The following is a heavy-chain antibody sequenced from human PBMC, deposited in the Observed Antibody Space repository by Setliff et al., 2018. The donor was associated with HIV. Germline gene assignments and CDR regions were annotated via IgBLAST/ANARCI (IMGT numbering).Heavy chain of an antibody. Sequence: PSETLSLTCTVSSASINSGSNYWNWIRQPAGKGLEWIGRIYSTGSTNYNPSLKSRVSISVDTSKNQFSLKLSSVTAADTAVYYCARGIYSYGYLFDYWGQGTLVTVSS. D-gene: IGHD5-18*01. CDR3: ARGIYSYGYLFDY. J-gene: IGHJ4*02. V-gene: IGHV4-61*02. CDR1: SASINSGSNY. CDR2: IYSTGST.